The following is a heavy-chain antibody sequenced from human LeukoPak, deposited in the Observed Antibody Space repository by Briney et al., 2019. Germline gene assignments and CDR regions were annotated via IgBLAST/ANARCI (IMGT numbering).Heavy chain of an antibody. CDR1: GTSFSSSTYY. Sequence: SETLSITYTVSGTSFSSSTYYFGWIRQPPRNCLEWLGSIYYSGSTYYNPSLKSRVTMSVDTSKNQFSLKLSSVTAADTAVYYCARHAGGISATGTRPFDYWGQGTLVTVSS. CDR3: ARHAGGISATGTRPFDY. D-gene: IGHD6-13*01. J-gene: IGHJ4*02. V-gene: IGHV4-39*01. CDR2: IYYSGST.